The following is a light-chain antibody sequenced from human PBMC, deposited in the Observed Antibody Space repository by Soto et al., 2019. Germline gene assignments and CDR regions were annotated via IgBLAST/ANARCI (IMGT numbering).Light chain of an antibody. CDR2: EVT. J-gene: IGLJ3*02. Sequence: QSALTQPASVSGSPGQSITISCTGTSSDVGYYNYLSWYQQHPGKAPKVIIYEVTGRPSGVSDRFSGSKSGNTASLTISGLQAEDEADYYCSSYTSTGNLVFGGGTKVTVL. V-gene: IGLV2-14*01. CDR1: SSDVGYYNY. CDR3: SSYTSTGNLV.